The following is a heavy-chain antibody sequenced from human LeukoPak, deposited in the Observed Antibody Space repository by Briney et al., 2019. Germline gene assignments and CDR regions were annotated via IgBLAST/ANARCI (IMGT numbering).Heavy chain of an antibody. CDR2: VYYSGST. CDR3: ARTVAPPYYFDY. V-gene: IGHV4-59*01. Sequence: PSETLSLTCAVYGGSFSGYYWSWIRQPPGKGLEWIGYVYYSGSTNYNPSFKSRITISVDTSRNQFSLQLSSVTAADTAVYYCARTVAPPYYFDYWGQGTLVTVSS. D-gene: IGHD6-19*01. J-gene: IGHJ4*02. CDR1: GGSFSGYY.